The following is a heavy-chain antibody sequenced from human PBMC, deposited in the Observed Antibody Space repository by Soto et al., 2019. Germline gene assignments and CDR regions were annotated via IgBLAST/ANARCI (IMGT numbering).Heavy chain of an antibody. CDR1: GYTFTSYG. V-gene: IGHV1-18*01. J-gene: IGHJ4*02. CDR3: SRSMYGDY. D-gene: IGHD3-10*02. CDR2: ISAHSGNT. Sequence: QVHLVQSGAEVKKPGASVKVSCKGSGYTFTSYGITWVRQAPGLGLEWMGWISAHSGNTDYAQRLHGRVTLTRDISTSTAYMELSSLRSGFTAVDYCSRSMYGDYWGQGALVTVSS.